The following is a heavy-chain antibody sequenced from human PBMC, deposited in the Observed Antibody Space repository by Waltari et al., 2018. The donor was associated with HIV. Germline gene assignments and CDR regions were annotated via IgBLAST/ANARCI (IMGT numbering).Heavy chain of an antibody. V-gene: IGHV3-66*01. CDR2: ITDTGAT. CDR3: VREFNPRTTTSYYFDY. Sequence: RVAESGGGSVQPGGSLRLSCAASGFAVRTNSLGLVRQAPGKGLEWVSLITDTGATYCADSVKDRFTISRDTSRDTVHLQMINLRAEDTAVYFCVREFNPRTTTSYYFDYWGQGTLVTVSS. D-gene: IGHD4-17*01. CDR1: GFAVRTNS. J-gene: IGHJ4*02.